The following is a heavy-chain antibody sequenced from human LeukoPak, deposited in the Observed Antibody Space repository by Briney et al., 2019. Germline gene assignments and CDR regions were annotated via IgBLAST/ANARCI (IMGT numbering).Heavy chain of an antibody. V-gene: IGHV1-2*02. J-gene: IGHJ3*02. D-gene: IGHD2-2*01. CDR1: GYTFTGYY. CDR2: INPNSGGT. CDR3: ASEGGYCSSTSCLSPRAFDI. Sequence: ASVKVSCKASGYTFTGYYMHWVRQAPGQGLEWMGWINPNSGGTNYAQKFQGRVTMTRDTSISTAYMELSRLRSDATAVYYCASEGGYCSSTSCLSPRAFDIWGQGTIVTVSS.